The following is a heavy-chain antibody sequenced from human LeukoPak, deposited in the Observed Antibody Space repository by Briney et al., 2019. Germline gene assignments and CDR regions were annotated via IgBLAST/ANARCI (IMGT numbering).Heavy chain of an antibody. CDR2: ISGSGGST. D-gene: IGHD3-22*01. J-gene: IGHJ4*02. Sequence: GGSLRLSCAASGFTFSSYAMSWVRQAPGKGLEWVSAISGSGGSTYYADSVKGRFTISRDNSKNTLYLQMNSLRAEDTAVYYCAKDGSITMIVVVITAPGYYFDYWGQGTLVTVSS. CDR3: AKDGSITMIVVVITAPGYYFDY. V-gene: IGHV3-23*01. CDR1: GFTFSSYA.